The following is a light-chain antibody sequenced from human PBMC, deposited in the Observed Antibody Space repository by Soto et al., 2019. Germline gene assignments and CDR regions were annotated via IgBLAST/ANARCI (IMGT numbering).Light chain of an antibody. Sequence: QSVLTQPPSVSGAPGQRVTISCTGSSSNIGAGYDVHWYQQLPGTAPKLLIYGNSNRPSGVPDRFSGSKSGTSASLAITGLQAEDEADYYCQSYDSSLNVVFGGGTKVTVL. CDR2: GNS. J-gene: IGLJ2*01. V-gene: IGLV1-40*01. CDR3: QSYDSSLNVV. CDR1: SSNIGAGYD.